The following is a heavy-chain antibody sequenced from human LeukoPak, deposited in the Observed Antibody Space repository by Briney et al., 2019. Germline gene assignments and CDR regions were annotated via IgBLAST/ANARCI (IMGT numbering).Heavy chain of an antibody. CDR2: FDPEDGET. D-gene: IGHD1-1*01. Sequence: ASVKVSCKVSGYTLTELSMHWVRQAPGKGLEWTGGFDPEDGETIYAQKFQGRVTMTEDTSTDTAYMELSSLRSEDTAVYYCATDRGTTGTTTWFDYWGQGTLVTVSS. CDR3: ATDRGTTGTTTWFDY. J-gene: IGHJ4*02. V-gene: IGHV1-24*01. CDR1: GYTLTELS.